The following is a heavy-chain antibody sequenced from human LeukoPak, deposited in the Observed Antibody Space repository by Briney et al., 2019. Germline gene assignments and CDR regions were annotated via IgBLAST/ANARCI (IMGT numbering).Heavy chain of an antibody. Sequence: SETLSLTCAVYGGSFSGYYWSWIRQPPGKGLEWIGEINHSGSTNYNPSLKSRVTISVDTSKNQFSLKLSSVTAADTAVYYCAGRREEMATIRQSPFDYWGQGTLVTVSS. CDR3: AGRREEMATIRQSPFDY. V-gene: IGHV4-34*01. CDR2: INHSGST. CDR1: GGSFSGYY. J-gene: IGHJ4*02. D-gene: IGHD5-24*01.